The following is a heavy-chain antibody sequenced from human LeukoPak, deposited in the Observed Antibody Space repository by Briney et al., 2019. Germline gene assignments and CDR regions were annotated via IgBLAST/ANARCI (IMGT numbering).Heavy chain of an antibody. CDR3: ARANFLYCSSSTCLFDY. V-gene: IGHV1-2*02. Sequence: ASVTVSFKASGYTFTDYYMHWVRQAPGQGFEWRGWINPNDGDTNYAQKFQGRVTMTRDTSISTAHMEGSSLQSDDTAVYYCARANFLYCSSSTCLFDYWGQGTLVSVSS. D-gene: IGHD2-2*01. CDR1: GYTFTDYY. CDR2: INPNDGDT. J-gene: IGHJ4*02.